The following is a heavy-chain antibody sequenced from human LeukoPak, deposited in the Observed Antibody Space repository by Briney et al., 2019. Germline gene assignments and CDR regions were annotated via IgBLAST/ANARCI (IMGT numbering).Heavy chain of an antibody. D-gene: IGHD3-22*01. J-gene: IGHJ3*01. CDR3: ARHWDYDGSPHDAFDV. CDR2: LHYSGST. V-gene: IGHV4-59*08. CDR1: GVSISSYY. Sequence: PSETLSLTCTVSGVSISSYYWSWLRQPPGKGLEWIAFLHYSGSTNGNPSLKSRVTTSLDTSKNQVFLELTSVTAADTAVYYCARHWDYDGSPHDAFDVWGQGTMVTVSS.